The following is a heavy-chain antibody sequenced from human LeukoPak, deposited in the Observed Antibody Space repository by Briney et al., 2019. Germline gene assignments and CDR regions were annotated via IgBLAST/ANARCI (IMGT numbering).Heavy chain of an antibody. CDR1: GYTFTSYY. CDR2: INPSGGST. D-gene: IGHD6-13*01. V-gene: IGHV1-46*01. CDR3: ARGSGSSSSRNSRLGFALDY. Sequence: ASVKVSCKASGYTFTSYYMHWVRQAPGQGLEWMGIINPSGGSTSYAQKFQGRVTMTRDTSTSTVYMELSSLRSEDTAVYYCARGSGSSSSRNSRLGFALDYWGQGTLVTVSS. J-gene: IGHJ4*02.